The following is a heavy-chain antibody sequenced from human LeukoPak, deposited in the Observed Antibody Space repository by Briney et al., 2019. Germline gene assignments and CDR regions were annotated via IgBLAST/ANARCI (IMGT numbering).Heavy chain of an antibody. J-gene: IGHJ4*02. D-gene: IGHD5-18*01. CDR3: AREGAPGYGFPRHFDY. V-gene: IGHV3-30*02. CDR1: GFTFSSYG. CDR2: IRYDGSNK. Sequence: GGSLRLSCAASGFTFSSYGMHWVRQAPGKGLEWVAFIRYDGSNKYYADSVKGRFTISRDNSKNTLYLQMNSLRAEDTAVYYCAREGAPGYGFPRHFDYWGQGTLVTVSS.